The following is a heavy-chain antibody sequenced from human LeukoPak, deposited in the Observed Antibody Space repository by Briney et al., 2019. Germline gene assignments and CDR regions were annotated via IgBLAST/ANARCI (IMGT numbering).Heavy chain of an antibody. Sequence: ASVKVSCKASGSTFTSYGITWVRRAPGQGLEWMGWISAYNGNTNYAQKLQGRVTSTSTAYMELRSLRSDDTAVYYCARDRVDTAMVPDYWGQGTLVTVSS. V-gene: IGHV1-18*04. CDR3: ARDRVDTAMVPDY. CDR1: GSTFTSYG. CDR2: ISAYNGNT. D-gene: IGHD5-18*01. J-gene: IGHJ4*02.